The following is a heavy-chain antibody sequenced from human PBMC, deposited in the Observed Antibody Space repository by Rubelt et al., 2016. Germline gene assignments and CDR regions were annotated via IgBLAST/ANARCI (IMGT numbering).Heavy chain of an antibody. D-gene: IGHD3-3*01. V-gene: IGHV4-34*01. Sequence: QVQLQQWGAGLLKPSETLSLTCAVYGGSFSGYYWSWIRQPPGKGLEWIGEINHSGSTNYNPSLKSRVSISVDTSKNQCSPRLSSVTSANTDVYYCATGTIFGVVKDAFDIWGQGTMVTVSA. CDR1: GGSFSGYY. CDR2: INHSGST. CDR3: ATGTIFGVVKDAFDI. J-gene: IGHJ3*02.